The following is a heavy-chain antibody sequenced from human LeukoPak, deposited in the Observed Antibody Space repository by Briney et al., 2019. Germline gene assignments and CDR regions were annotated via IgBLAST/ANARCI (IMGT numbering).Heavy chain of an antibody. CDR1: GGSISSYY. CDR2: IYYSGST. CDR3: ARLTGSASELYNCFDP. V-gene: IGHV4-59*08. J-gene: IGHJ5*02. Sequence: SETLSLTCTVAGGSISSYYWSWIRQPPGKGLEWIGYIYYSGSTNYNPSLKSRVTISVDTSKNQFSLKLNSVTAADTAVYYCARLTGSASELYNCFDPRGQGTLVTVFS. D-gene: IGHD3-10*01.